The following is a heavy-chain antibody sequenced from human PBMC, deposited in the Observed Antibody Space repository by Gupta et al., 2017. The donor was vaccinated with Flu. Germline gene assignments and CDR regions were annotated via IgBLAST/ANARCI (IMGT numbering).Heavy chain of an antibody. CDR2: ISYDGSNK. CDR1: GFTFSTYG. J-gene: IGHJ6*03. D-gene: IGHD1-7*01. Sequence: QVQLVESGGGVVQPGRSLRLSCAASGFTFSTYGMHWFRQAPGKGLEWVAVISYDGSNKYSADSVKGRFTISRDNSKNTLYLQMNSLRAEDTAVYYCAKPPELPNYYYYIDVWGKGTTVTVSS. CDR3: AKPPELPNYYYYIDV. V-gene: IGHV3-30*18.